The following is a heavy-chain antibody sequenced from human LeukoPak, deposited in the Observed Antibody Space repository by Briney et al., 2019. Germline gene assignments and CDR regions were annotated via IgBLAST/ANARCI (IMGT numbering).Heavy chain of an antibody. V-gene: IGHV1-69*05. J-gene: IGHJ6*03. Sequence: GASVKVSCKASGDTFISYAINWVRQATGHGLEWMGRMTPTIGTANYAQKFQGRVTIPTDESTSTAYMELSSLRSEDTAVYYCARDHWYSSGWYSYYYMDVWGKGTTVTVSS. D-gene: IGHD6-19*01. CDR2: MTPTIGTA. CDR1: GDTFISYA. CDR3: ARDHWYSSGWYSYYYMDV.